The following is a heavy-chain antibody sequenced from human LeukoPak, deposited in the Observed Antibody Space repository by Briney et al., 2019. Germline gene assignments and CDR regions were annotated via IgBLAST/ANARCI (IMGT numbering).Heavy chain of an antibody. D-gene: IGHD2-21*02. V-gene: IGHV3-48*01. CDR3: ARDRSWGDTEYFQH. J-gene: IGHJ1*01. CDR1: GFTFSSYS. CDR2: ISSSSSTI. Sequence: PGGSLRLSCAASGFTFSSYSMNWVRQAPGKGLEWVSYISSSSSTIYYADSAKGRFTISRDNAKNSLYLQMNSLRAEDTAVYYCARDRSWGDTEYFQHWGQGTLVTVSS.